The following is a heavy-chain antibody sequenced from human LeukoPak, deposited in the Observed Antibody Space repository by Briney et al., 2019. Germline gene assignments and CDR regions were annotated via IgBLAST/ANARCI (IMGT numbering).Heavy chain of an antibody. CDR2: INPSGGST. CDR1: GYTFTSYY. V-gene: IGHV1-46*01. J-gene: IGHJ6*02. D-gene: IGHD2-2*01. CDR3: ASLVVQAAILDYGMDV. Sequence: ASVKVSCKASGYTFTSYYMHWVRQAPGQGLEWMGIINPSGGSTSYAQKFQGRVTMTRDTSTSTVYMELSSLRSEDTAVYYCASLVVQAAILDYGMDVWGQGTTVTVSS.